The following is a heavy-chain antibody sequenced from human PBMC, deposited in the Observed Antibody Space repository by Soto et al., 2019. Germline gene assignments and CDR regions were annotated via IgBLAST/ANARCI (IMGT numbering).Heavy chain of an antibody. CDR2: IYYSGST. CDR3: ARMNGSGSYFSYYFDY. CDR1: GGSISSGGYY. Sequence: SETLSLTCTVSGGSISSGGYYWSWIRQHPGKGLEWIGYIYYSGSTYYNPSLKSRVTISVDTSKNQFSLKLSSVTAADTAVYYCARMNGSGSYFSYYFDYWGQGTLVTVSS. J-gene: IGHJ4*02. V-gene: IGHV4-31*03. D-gene: IGHD3-10*01.